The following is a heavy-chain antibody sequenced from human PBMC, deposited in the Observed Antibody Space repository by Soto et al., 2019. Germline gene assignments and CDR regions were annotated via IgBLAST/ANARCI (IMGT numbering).Heavy chain of an antibody. D-gene: IGHD3-16*01. V-gene: IGHV1-69*13. CDR3: ARGGGPYVWFNEF. CDR1: GGLFSSFA. Sequence: SVKVSCKDSGGLFSSFAISWVRQAPGQGLEWMGGIIPVFGTTNYAQKFQGRVTITADESTNTAYMELSSLASDDTAMYYCARGGGPYVWFNEFWGQGTQVTVSS. J-gene: IGHJ4*02. CDR2: IIPVFGTT.